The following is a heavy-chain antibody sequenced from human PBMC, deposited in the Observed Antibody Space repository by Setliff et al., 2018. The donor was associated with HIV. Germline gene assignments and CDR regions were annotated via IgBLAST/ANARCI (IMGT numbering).Heavy chain of an antibody. V-gene: IGHV1-18*01. Sequence: GASVKVSCKASGYTFTNHGINWVRQAPGQGLEWMGWINPYNGYTNYAQSLQDRVTMTTDTSTSTAYMELRSLRSDDTALYYCARNRGSGTYGDAFDIWGQGTMVTVS. D-gene: IGHD1-26*01. CDR2: INPYNGYT. CDR1: GYTFTNHG. J-gene: IGHJ3*02. CDR3: ARNRGSGTYGDAFDI.